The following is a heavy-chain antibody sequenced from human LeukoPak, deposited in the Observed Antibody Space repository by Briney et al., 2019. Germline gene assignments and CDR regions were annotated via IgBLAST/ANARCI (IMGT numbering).Heavy chain of an antibody. CDR1: GGSISSGGYY. V-gene: IGHV4-31*03. CDR2: IYYSGST. CDR3: AKTTVTTNWFDP. D-gene: IGHD4-17*01. Sequence: SVTLSLTCTVSGGSISSGGYYWSWIRQHPGKGLEWIGYIYYSGSTYYNPSLKSRVTISVDTSKNQFSLKLSSVTAADTAVYYCAKTTVTTNWFDPRGQGTLVTVSS. J-gene: IGHJ5*02.